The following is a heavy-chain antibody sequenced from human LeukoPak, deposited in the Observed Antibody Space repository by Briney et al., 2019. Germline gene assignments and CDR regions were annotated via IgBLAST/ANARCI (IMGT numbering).Heavy chain of an antibody. CDR3: AKIAYYHFDY. CDR2: ISDGGSRT. J-gene: IGHJ4*02. D-gene: IGHD4/OR15-4a*01. Sequence: GGSLRLSCAASVFSFSTYAMSWVRQAPGEGLEWVSTISDGGSRTYYADSVKGRFTISRDNSKNTLYLQINSLRAEDTALYYCAKIAYYHFDYWGQGTLVTVSS. V-gene: IGHV3-23*01. CDR1: VFSFSTYA.